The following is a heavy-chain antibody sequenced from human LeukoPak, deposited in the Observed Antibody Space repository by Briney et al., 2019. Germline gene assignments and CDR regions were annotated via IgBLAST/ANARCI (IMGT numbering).Heavy chain of an antibody. CDR3: ARDRPDIVATTYYFDY. Sequence: ASVKVSCKASGYTFTSYGISWVRQAPGQGLEWMGWINTYNGNTNYAQKVQGRVTMTTDTSTSTAYMELRSLRSDDTAVYYCARDRPDIVATTYYFDYWGQGTLVTVSS. D-gene: IGHD5-12*01. V-gene: IGHV1-18*01. CDR1: GYTFTSYG. J-gene: IGHJ4*02. CDR2: INTYNGNT.